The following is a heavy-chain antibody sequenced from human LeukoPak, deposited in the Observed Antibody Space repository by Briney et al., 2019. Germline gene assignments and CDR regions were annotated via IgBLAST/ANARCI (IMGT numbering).Heavy chain of an antibody. J-gene: IGHJ5*02. D-gene: IGHD2-15*01. V-gene: IGHV3-74*01. Sequence: PGGSLRLSCAASGFTFSSYWMHWVRQAPGKGLVWVSRINSDGSTTNYADSAKGRFTISRDNAENTMYLQMNSLRVEDTAVYYCTRRVSATRWFDPWGQGTLVTVSS. CDR3: TRRVSATRWFDP. CDR1: GFTFSSYW. CDR2: INSDGSTT.